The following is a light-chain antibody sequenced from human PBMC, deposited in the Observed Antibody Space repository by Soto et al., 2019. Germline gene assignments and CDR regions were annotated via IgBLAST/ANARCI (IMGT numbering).Light chain of an antibody. CDR3: QQYNNWPGT. V-gene: IGKV3-15*01. Sequence: IVMTQSPATPPVSPGERATLSCRTSQSVNSHLAWYQHKPGQAPRLLIYGASSRATGIPTRFSGSGSGTEFTLTIDSLQSEDFAIYFCQQYNNWPGTFGGGTKVDI. CDR1: QSVNSH. J-gene: IGKJ4*01. CDR2: GAS.